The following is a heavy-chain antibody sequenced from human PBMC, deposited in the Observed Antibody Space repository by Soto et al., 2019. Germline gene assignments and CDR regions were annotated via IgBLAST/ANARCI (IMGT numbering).Heavy chain of an antibody. V-gene: IGHV1-18*01. CDR1: GYTFTSYG. J-gene: IGHJ5*02. Sequence: QVQLVQSGAEVKKPGASVKVSCKASGYTFTSYGISWVRQAPGQGLEWMGWISAYNGNTNYAQKLQGRVTMTTDTLTSTAYMELRSLRSDDTAVYYCARSALGGAATDHNWFDPWGQGTLVTVSS. CDR3: ARSALGGAATDHNWFDP. CDR2: ISAYNGNT. D-gene: IGHD4-17*01.